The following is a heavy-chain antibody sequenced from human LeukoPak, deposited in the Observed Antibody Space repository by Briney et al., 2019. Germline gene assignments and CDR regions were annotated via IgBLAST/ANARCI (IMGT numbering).Heavy chain of an antibody. Sequence: PGGSLRLSCAASGFTFSDYFMTWIRQAPGKGLEWVSYISGSGSIKYYADSVKGRFTISRDNAKNSLYLQMNSLRVEDTAVYYCATSQSSVAGIIGDWGQGTLVTVSS. V-gene: IGHV3-11*04. CDR1: GFTFSDYF. D-gene: IGHD6-19*01. J-gene: IGHJ4*02. CDR2: ISGSGSIK. CDR3: ATSQSSVAGIIGD.